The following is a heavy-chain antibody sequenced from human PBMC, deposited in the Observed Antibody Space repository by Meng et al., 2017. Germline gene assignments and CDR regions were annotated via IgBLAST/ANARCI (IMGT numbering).Heavy chain of an antibody. CDR3: ARAGVGYYDSSGPYSY. J-gene: IGHJ4*02. Sequence: QVQRQDSGPGLVKPSGTLPLTCAVSGGSISSSNWWSWVRQPPGKGLEWIGEIYHSGSTNYNPSLKSRVTISVDRSKNQFSLKLSSVTAADTAVYYCARAGVGYYDSSGPYSYWGQGTLVTVSS. D-gene: IGHD3-22*01. CDR2: IYHSGST. V-gene: IGHV4-4*02. CDR1: GGSISSSNW.